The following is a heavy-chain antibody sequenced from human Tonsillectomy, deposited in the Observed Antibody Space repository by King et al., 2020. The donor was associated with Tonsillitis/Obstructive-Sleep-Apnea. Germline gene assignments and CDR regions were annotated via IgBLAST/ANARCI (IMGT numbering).Heavy chain of an antibody. V-gene: IGHV3-23*04. CDR1: GFTFTTYA. Sequence: VQLVESGGGLVQPGGSLRLSCAASGFTFTTYAMSWVRQAPGKGLEWVSGISGSGGSTYYADSVKGRFTISRDNSKNTLYLQMNSLRAEDTAVYYCAKDDQYYDSTLAEYFQHWGQGTLVTVSS. J-gene: IGHJ1*01. CDR3: AKDDQYYDSTLAEYFQH. D-gene: IGHD3-22*01. CDR2: ISGSGGST.